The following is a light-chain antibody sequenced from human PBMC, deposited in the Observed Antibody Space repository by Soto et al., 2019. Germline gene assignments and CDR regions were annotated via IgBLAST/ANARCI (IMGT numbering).Light chain of an antibody. CDR2: ATY. J-gene: IGKJ1*01. V-gene: IGKV1-39*01. CDR3: QQSYSPWT. CDR1: QSISTY. Sequence: DIQMTQSPSSLSASVGDRVTITCRASQSISTYLNWYQQKPGKAPKLLIYATYSLQSGVSSRFSGSGSGTDFTLTISSLQPEDFATYYCQQSYSPWTFGQGTKVEIK.